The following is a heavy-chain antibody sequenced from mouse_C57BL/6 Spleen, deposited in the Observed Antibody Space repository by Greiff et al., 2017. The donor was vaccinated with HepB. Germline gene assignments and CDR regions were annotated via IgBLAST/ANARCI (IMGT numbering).Heavy chain of an antibody. J-gene: IGHJ1*03. CDR2: ISDGGSYT. D-gene: IGHD1-1*01. CDR3: ARDEYYGSSYGYFDV. V-gene: IGHV5-4*01. Sequence: EVKLVESGGGLVKPGGSLKLSCAASGFTFSSYAMSWVRQTPEKRLEWVATISDGGSYTYYPDNVKGRFTISRDNAKNNLYLQMSHLKSEDTAMYYCARDEYYGSSYGYFDVWGTGTTVTVSS. CDR1: GFTFSSYA.